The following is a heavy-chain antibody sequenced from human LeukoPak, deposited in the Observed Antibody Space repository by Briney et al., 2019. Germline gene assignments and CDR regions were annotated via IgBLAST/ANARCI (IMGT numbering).Heavy chain of an antibody. Sequence: SETLSLTCAVYGGSFSGYYWSWIRQPPGKGLGWIGEINHSGSTNYNPSLKSRVTISVDTSKNQFSLKLSSVTAADTAVYYCARQEVYYYYMDVWGKGTTVTISS. CDR3: ARQEVYYYYMDV. J-gene: IGHJ6*03. CDR1: GGSFSGYY. CDR2: INHSGST. V-gene: IGHV4-34*01.